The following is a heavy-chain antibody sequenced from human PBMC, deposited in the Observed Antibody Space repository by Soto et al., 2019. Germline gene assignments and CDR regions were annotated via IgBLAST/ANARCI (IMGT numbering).Heavy chain of an antibody. D-gene: IGHD2-2*02. Sequence: PGESLKISCKGSGYSFTSYWISWVRQMPGKGLEWMGRIDPSDSYTNYSPSFQGHVTISADKSISTAYLQWSSLKASDTAMYYCARSLYCSSTSCYSHGMDVWGQGTKVTVSS. V-gene: IGHV5-10-1*01. CDR1: GYSFTSYW. J-gene: IGHJ6*02. CDR3: ARSLYCSSTSCYSHGMDV. CDR2: IDPSDSYT.